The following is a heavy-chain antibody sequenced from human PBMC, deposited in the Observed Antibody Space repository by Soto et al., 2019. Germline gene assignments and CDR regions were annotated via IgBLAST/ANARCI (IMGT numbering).Heavy chain of an antibody. CDR1: GFTFSSYW. J-gene: IGHJ4*02. Sequence: PGGSLRLSCAASGFTFSSYWMHWVRQAPGKGLVWVSQMNSDGSRTSYADSVKGRFTISRDNAKNTLYLQMNSLRAEDTAIYYCARLCSTSCPTDYWGQGTLVTVSS. CDR2: MNSDGSRT. CDR3: ARLCSTSCPTDY. V-gene: IGHV3-74*01. D-gene: IGHD2-2*01.